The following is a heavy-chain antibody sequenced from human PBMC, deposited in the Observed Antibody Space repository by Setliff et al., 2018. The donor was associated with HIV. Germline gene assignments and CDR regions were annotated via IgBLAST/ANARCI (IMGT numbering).Heavy chain of an antibody. Sequence: SETLSLTCTASGGSITRTPYYWGWIRQPPGKGLEWIGSIHHSGTAYDNPSLKSRVTISVDPSKNQILLRLSSVTAADTAVYYCARLSGGMVPNYWGQGTLVTVSS. CDR3: ARLSGGMVPNY. CDR1: GGSITRTPYY. CDR2: IHHSGTA. D-gene: IGHD3-10*01. V-gene: IGHV4-39*01. J-gene: IGHJ4*02.